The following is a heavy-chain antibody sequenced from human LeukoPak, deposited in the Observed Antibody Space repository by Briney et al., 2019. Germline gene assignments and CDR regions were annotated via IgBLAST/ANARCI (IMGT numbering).Heavy chain of an antibody. CDR1: GFTFSDYY. V-gene: IGHV3-11*06. CDR2: ISGSSSDT. D-gene: IGHD3-22*01. J-gene: IGHJ4*02. CDR3: ARDLRVVITGSFDS. Sequence: GGSLRLSCAASGFTFSDYYMTCIRQAPGKGLEWVSYISGSSSDTNYADFVKGRFTISRDNAKNSLYLQMNGLRAEDTAVYYCARDLRVVITGSFDSWGQGTLVTVSS.